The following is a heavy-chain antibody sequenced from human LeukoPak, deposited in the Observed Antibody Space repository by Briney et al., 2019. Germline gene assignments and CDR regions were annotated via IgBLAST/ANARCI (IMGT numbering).Heavy chain of an antibody. V-gene: IGHV3-74*01. D-gene: IGHD3-10*01. CDR1: GFSFSSYT. Sequence: QTGGSLRLSCAASGFSFSSYTMNWVRQAPGKGLVWVSRINSDGSSRSYADSVKGRFTISRDNAKNSLYLQMNSLRAEDTAVYYCARGRGWEVIQPWVVDYWGQGTLVTVSS. J-gene: IGHJ4*02. CDR2: INSDGSSR. CDR3: ARGRGWEVIQPWVVDY.